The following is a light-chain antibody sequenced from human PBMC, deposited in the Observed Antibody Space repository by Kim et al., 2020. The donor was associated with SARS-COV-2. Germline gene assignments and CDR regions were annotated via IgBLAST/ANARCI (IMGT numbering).Light chain of an antibody. Sequence: ASVGDRLTITCRASQGISKDLAWYQQKPGNAPKLLIFAASALQSGVPTRFSGSGSGTDFTLTISSLQPEDVATYYCQKYNGAPWTFGQGTKVDIK. V-gene: IGKV1-27*01. CDR3: QKYNGAPWT. J-gene: IGKJ1*01. CDR1: QGISKD. CDR2: AAS.